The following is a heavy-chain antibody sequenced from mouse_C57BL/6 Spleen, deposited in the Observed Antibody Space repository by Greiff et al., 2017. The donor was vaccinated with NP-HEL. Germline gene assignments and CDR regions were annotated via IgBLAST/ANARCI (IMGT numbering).Heavy chain of an antibody. J-gene: IGHJ4*01. CDR1: GYAFSSYW. V-gene: IGHV1-80*01. CDR2: IYPGDGDT. D-gene: IGHD4-1*01. CDR3: ARELTGTFYYAMDY. Sequence: VQLQQSGAELVKPGASVKISCKASGYAFSSYWMNWVKQRPGKGLEWIGQIYPGDGDTNYNGKFKGKATLTADKSSSPAYMQLSSLTSEDSAVYFCARELTGTFYYAMDYWGQGTSVTVSS.